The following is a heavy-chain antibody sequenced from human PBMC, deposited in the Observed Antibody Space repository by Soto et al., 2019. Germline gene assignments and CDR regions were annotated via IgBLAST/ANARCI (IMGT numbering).Heavy chain of an antibody. CDR1: GGTFSSYA. Sequence: GASVKVSCKASGGTFSSYAISWVRQAPGQGLEWMGGIIPIFGTANYAQKFQGRVTITADESTSTAYMELSSLRSEDKAVYYCARDQSGYSYGYFSYYYGMDVWGQGTTVTVSS. D-gene: IGHD5-18*01. CDR2: IIPIFGTA. J-gene: IGHJ6*02. V-gene: IGHV1-69*13. CDR3: ARDQSGYSYGYFSYYYGMDV.